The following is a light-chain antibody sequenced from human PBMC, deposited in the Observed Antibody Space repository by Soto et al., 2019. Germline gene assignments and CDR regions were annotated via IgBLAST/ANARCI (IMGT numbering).Light chain of an antibody. CDR2: GAS. CDR1: QAVSSND. V-gene: IGKV3-20*01. Sequence: ALTQSPGTLSSSPGERATLSCRASQAVSSNDLAWYQQKPGQAPRLLISGASGRATGVPDRFSGSGSGTDFTLTIDRLESEDFAVYFCQQYGDLPWTFGQGTKVDIK. J-gene: IGKJ1*01. CDR3: QQYGDLPWT.